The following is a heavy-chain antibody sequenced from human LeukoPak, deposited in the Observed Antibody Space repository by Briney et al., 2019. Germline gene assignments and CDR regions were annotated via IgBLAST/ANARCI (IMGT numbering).Heavy chain of an antibody. J-gene: IGHJ4*02. CDR1: GFTFSSYS. CDR2: ISSSSSYI. V-gene: IGHV3-21*01. CDR3: ARALGYCSGGSCHLDY. D-gene: IGHD2-15*01. Sequence: GGALRLSCAASGFTFSSYSMNWVRQAPGKGLEWVSSISSSSSYIYYADSVKGRFNISRDNAKNSLYLQMNSLRAEDTAVYYCARALGYCSGGSCHLDYWGQGTLVSVSS.